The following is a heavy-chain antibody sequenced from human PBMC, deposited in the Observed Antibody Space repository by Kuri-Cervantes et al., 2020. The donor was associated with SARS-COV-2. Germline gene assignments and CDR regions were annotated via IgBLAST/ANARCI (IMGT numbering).Heavy chain of an antibody. CDR1: GFTFDDYA. D-gene: IGHD5-12*01. CDR2: ISWNSGSI. J-gene: IGHJ3*02. V-gene: IGHV3-9*03. Sequence: SLKISCAASGFTFDDYAMHWVRQAPGKGLEWVSGISWNSGSIGYADSVKGRFTISRDNAKNSLYLQMNSLRAEDMALYYCAKLVATNDVFDIWGQGTMVTVSS. CDR3: AKLVATNDVFDI.